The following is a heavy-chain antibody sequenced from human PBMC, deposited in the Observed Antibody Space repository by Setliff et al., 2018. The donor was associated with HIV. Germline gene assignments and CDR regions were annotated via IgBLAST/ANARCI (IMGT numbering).Heavy chain of an antibody. CDR2: IMPNSGGT. D-gene: IGHD7-27*01. V-gene: IGHV1-2*02. J-gene: IGHJ5*02. CDR3: ARNPIQIGRWSPGETWFDT. CDR1: GYTLTDYY. Sequence: ASVKVSCKASGYTLTDYYMHWVRQVPGQGLEWMGWIMPNSGGTDYGQKFRGRITMTRDTPLISRAKDRPITTVYMELTRLTSDDTAIYYCARNPIQIGRWSPGETWFDTWGQGTLVTVSS.